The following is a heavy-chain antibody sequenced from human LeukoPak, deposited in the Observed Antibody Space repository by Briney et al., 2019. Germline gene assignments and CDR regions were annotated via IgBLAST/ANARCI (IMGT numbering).Heavy chain of an antibody. V-gene: IGHV3-15*01. Sequence: PGGSLRLSCAASGFTFSNAWMSWVRQAPGKGLEWVGRIKSKTDGGTTDYAAPVKGRFTISRDDSKNTLYLQMNSLKTEDTAVYYCTTYKYCSSGGCYSAAFDIWGQGTMVTVSS. CDR2: IKSKTDGGTT. D-gene: IGHD2-15*01. J-gene: IGHJ3*02. CDR3: TTYKYCSSGGCYSAAFDI. CDR1: GFTFSNAW.